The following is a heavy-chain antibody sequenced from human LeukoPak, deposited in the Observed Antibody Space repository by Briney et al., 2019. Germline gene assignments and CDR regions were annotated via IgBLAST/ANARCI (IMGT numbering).Heavy chain of an antibody. J-gene: IGHJ4*02. CDR2: IYYSGST. D-gene: IGHD6-19*01. CDR3: ARPGYSSGWYDY. V-gene: IGHV4-59*12. CDR1: GGSISSYY. Sequence: SETLSLTCTVSGGSISSYYWSWIRQPPGKGLEWIGYIYYSGSTNYNPSLKSRVTISVDTSKNQFSLKLSSVTAADTAVYYCARPGYSSGWYDYWGQGTLVTVSS.